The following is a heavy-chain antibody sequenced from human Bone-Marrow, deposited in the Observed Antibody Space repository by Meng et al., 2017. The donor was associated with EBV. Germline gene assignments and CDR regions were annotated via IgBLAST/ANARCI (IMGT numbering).Heavy chain of an antibody. CDR1: GFTFSDYY. CDR3: ANEGGELKG. CDR2: ISSSGSTI. D-gene: IGHD1-26*01. V-gene: IGHV3-11*01. J-gene: IGHJ4*02. Sequence: VWVGECVGCLVTPGGSLGLSCAALGFTFSDYYMSWIRQAPGKGLEWVSYISSSGSTIYYADSVKGRFTISRDNAKNSLYLQMNSLRAEDTAVYYCANEGGELKGWGQGTLVTVSS.